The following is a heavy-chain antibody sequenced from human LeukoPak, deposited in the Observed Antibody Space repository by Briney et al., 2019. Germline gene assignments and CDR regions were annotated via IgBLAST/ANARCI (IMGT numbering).Heavy chain of an antibody. V-gene: IGHV3-23*01. Sequence: GGSLRLSCAASGFTFSGYAMCWVRQAPGKGLEWVSAISGSGGNTYYAASVKGRFTLSRDNSKNTLYLQMTSLRAEDTAIYFCAKDRYDFWSGYPPPYYFDYWGQGTLVAVSS. CDR3: AKDRYDFWSGYPPPYYFDY. CDR1: GFTFSGYA. J-gene: IGHJ4*02. D-gene: IGHD3-3*01. CDR2: ISGSGGNT.